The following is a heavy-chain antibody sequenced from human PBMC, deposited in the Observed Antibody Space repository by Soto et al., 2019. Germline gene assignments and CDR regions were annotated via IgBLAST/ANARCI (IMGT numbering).Heavy chain of an antibody. D-gene: IGHD1-26*01. Sequence: QVHLVESGGGVVQPGRSLRLSCAASGFSFSTYGMHWVRQAPGKGLEWVAFISNDGSNKYYADSVKGRFTISRDNSKNTLYLQMNSLRAEDTTVYYCANGFGTYWAFDYWGQGTLVTVSS. J-gene: IGHJ4*02. CDR2: ISNDGSNK. CDR3: ANGFGTYWAFDY. V-gene: IGHV3-30*18. CDR1: GFSFSTYG.